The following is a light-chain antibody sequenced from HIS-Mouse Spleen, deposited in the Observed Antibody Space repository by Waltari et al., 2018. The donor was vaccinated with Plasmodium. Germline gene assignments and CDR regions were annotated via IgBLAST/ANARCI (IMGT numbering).Light chain of an antibody. CDR3: QQSYSTPWT. J-gene: IGKJ1*01. CDR2: AAS. Sequence: DIQMTQSPSSLSASVGDRVTITCRARQSISSYLNWYQQKPGKAPKLLIYAASSLQSGVLTSLSGSASGEDFTLTISSQQPDNFATYYCQQSYSTPWTFGQGTTVEIK. CDR1: QSISSY. V-gene: IGKV1-39*01.